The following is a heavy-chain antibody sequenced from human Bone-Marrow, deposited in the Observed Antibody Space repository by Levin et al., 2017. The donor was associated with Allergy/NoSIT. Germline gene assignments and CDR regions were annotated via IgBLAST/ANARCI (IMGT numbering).Heavy chain of an antibody. J-gene: IGHJ5*02. CDR2: RYHSGRT. D-gene: IGHD2-2*01. CDR1: GDSITSSYW. CDR3: ARVRAGCSSDSCYLDP. V-gene: IGHV4-4*02. Sequence: SCAVSGDSITSSYWWNWVRQSPGKGLEWIGERYHSGRTNYNPSLRSRVTISVDKSKNEASLELRSVTAADMAVYYCARVRAGCSSDSCYLDPWGQGTLVIVSS.